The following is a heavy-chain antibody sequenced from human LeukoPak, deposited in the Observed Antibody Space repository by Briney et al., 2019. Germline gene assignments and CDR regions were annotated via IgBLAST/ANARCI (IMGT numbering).Heavy chain of an antibody. D-gene: IGHD3-10*01. CDR3: ARGPPTYYYGSGSFPNDY. CDR1: GYTFTSYG. CDR2: MNPNSGNT. V-gene: IGHV1-8*02. J-gene: IGHJ4*02. Sequence: ASVKVSCKASGYTFTSYGISWVRQAPGQGLEWMGWMNPNSGNTGYAQKFQGRVTMTRNTSISTAYMEPSSLRSEDTAVYYCARGPPTYYYGSGSFPNDYWGQGTLVTVSS.